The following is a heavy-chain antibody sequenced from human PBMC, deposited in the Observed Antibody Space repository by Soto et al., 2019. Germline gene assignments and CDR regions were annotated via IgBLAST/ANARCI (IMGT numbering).Heavy chain of an antibody. V-gene: IGHV4-59*01. CDR3: ARWTYCGGDCYWLDF. D-gene: IGHD2-21*02. J-gene: IGHJ4*02. CDR2: IYYSGSA. CDR1: GGSISGFY. Sequence: ETLSLTCTLSGGSISGFYWGWIRQPPGKGLEWIGNIYYSGSANYDPSLRSRVTISLNTSKNQFSLNLNSVTAADTAIYYCARWTYCGGDCYWLDFWGQGTLVTVSS.